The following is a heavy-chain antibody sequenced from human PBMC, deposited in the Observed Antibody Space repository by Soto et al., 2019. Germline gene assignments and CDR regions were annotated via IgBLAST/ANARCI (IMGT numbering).Heavy chain of an antibody. Sequence: QVQLVQSGAEVKKPGSSVKVSCKASGGTFSSYAISWVRQAPGQGLEWMGGIIPIFGTANYAQKFQGRVRITTDESTSTDYMELSSLRSEDTAVYYCARDGAYCSSTSCYNWFDPWGQGTLVTVSS. CDR3: ARDGAYCSSTSCYNWFDP. CDR1: GGTFSSYA. J-gene: IGHJ5*02. CDR2: IIPIFGTA. V-gene: IGHV1-69*01. D-gene: IGHD2-2*01.